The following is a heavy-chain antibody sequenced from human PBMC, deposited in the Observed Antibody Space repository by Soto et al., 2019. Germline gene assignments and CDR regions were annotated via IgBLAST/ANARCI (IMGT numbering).Heavy chain of an antibody. CDR2: IYSGGST. D-gene: IGHD3-9*01. CDR1: GFTVSSNY. CDR3: ARGLRVPYDILTGPEFDY. Sequence: PGGSLRLSCAASGFTVSSNYMSWVRQAPGKGLEWVSVIYSGGSTYYADSVKGRFTISRDNSKNTLYLQMNSLRAEDTAVYYCARGLRVPYDILTGPEFDYWGQGTLVTVSS. J-gene: IGHJ4*02. V-gene: IGHV3-53*01.